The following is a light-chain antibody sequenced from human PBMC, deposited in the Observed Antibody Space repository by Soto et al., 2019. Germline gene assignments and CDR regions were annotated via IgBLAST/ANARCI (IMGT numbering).Light chain of an antibody. Sequence: EIVMTQSPATLSVSPGERATLSCRASQSVGTNLVWYQHKPGQAPRPLIYGASIRATGIPVRFSGSGSGTEFTLTISSLQSEDSAVYFCQQYYYWPPYTFGQGTKVDIK. V-gene: IGKV3-15*01. CDR3: QQYYYWPPYT. J-gene: IGKJ2*01. CDR2: GAS. CDR1: QSVGTN.